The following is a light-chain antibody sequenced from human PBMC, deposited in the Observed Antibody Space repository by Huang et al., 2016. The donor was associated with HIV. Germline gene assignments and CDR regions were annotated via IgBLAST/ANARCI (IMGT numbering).Light chain of an antibody. V-gene: IGKV1-39*01. J-gene: IGKJ1*01. CDR2: GAS. CDR1: QRISSY. CDR3: QQSYNAPRT. Sequence: DIQMTQSPSSLSASVGDRVTITCRASQRISSYFSWDQQKPGKAPKLLIQGASILQSGVPSRVSGSGSRTDFTLTISSVQPEDLATYYCQQSYNAPRTFGQGTKVEIK.